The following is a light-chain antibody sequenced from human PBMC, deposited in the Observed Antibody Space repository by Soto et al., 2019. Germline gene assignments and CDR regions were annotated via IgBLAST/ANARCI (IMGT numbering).Light chain of an antibody. CDR2: DVS. J-gene: IGLJ3*02. CDR3: CSYAGSYTWV. CDR1: SSDVGGYKY. Sequence: QSALTQPRSVSGSPGQSVTISCTGTSSDVGGYKYVSWYQQHPGKAPKLIIYDVSKRPSGVPDRFSGSKSGNTASLTISGLQAEDDADDYCCSYAGSYTWVFGGGTKLTVL. V-gene: IGLV2-11*01.